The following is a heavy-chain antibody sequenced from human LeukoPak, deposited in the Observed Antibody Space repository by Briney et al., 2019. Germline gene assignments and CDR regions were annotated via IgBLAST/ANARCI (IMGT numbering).Heavy chain of an antibody. D-gene: IGHD6-19*01. CDR3: ARDRIAVARDYYGMDV. J-gene: IGHJ6*04. CDR1: GFTFSSYS. CDR2: ISSSSSYI. Sequence: GGSLRLSCAASGFTFSSYSINWVRQAPGKGLEWVSSISSSSSYIYYADSVKGRFTISRDNAKNSLYLQMNSLRAEDTAVYYCARDRIAVARDYYGMDVWGKGTTVTVSS. V-gene: IGHV3-21*01.